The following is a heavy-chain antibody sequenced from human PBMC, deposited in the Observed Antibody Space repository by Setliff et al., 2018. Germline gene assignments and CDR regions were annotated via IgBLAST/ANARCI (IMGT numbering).Heavy chain of an antibody. CDR2: INAGNGNT. CDR3: ARPLSQFWSGYHTAAFDI. V-gene: IGHV1-18*01. D-gene: IGHD3-3*01. CDR1: GYTFISYG. J-gene: IGHJ3*02. Sequence: ASVKVSCKASGYTFISYGISWVRQAPGQGLEWMGWINAGNGNTKYSQKFQGRVTITRDTSASTAYMELSSLRSEDTAVYYCARPLSQFWSGYHTAAFDIWGQGTMVTVSS.